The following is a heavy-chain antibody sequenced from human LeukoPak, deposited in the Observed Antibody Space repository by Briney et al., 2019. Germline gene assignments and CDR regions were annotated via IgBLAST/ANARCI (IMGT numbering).Heavy chain of an antibody. D-gene: IGHD3-3*01. Sequence: SETLSLTCAVSRYSISSGYHWGWLRPPPGKGLEWIGTIFHSGTTYHNPSLTSRVTISVDTSKNQFSLMLNSVTAADTAVYYCARHPSPVTTVFGVAIAPFDPWGQGTLVTVSS. CDR3: ARHPSPVTTVFGVAIAPFDP. V-gene: IGHV4-38-2*01. CDR1: RYSISSGYH. CDR2: IFHSGTT. J-gene: IGHJ5*02.